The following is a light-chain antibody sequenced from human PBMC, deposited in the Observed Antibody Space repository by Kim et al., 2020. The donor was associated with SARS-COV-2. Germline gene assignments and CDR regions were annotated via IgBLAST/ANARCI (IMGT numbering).Light chain of an antibody. CDR2: DNN. CDR1: TSNIGNNY. CDR3: GTWDSSLSAVV. J-gene: IGLJ2*01. Sequence: GQKVTISCSGSTSNIGNNYVSWYQQLPGTAPKLLIYDNNKRPSGIPDRFSGSKSGTSATLGITGLQTGDEADYYCGTWDSSLSAVVFGGGTKLTVL. V-gene: IGLV1-51*01.